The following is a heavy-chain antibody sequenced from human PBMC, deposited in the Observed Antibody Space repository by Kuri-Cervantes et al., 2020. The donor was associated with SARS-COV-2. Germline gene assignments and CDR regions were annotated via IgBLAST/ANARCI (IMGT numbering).Heavy chain of an antibody. Sequence: LSLTCTASGFTFGDYAMSWVRQAPGKGLEWVAVISYDGSNKYYADSVKGRFTISRDNSKNTLYLQMNSLRAEDTAVYYCARPYSGSYYSWFDPWGQGTLVTVSS. V-gene: IGHV3-30-3*01. CDR2: ISYDGSNK. CDR3: ARPYSGSYYSWFDP. J-gene: IGHJ5*02. D-gene: IGHD1-26*01. CDR1: GFTFGDYA.